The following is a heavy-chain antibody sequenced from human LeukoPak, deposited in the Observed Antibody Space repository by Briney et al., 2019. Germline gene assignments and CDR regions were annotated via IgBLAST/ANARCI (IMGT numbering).Heavy chain of an antibody. D-gene: IGHD3-10*01. CDR2: IYPDDSDT. V-gene: IGHV5-51*01. Sequence: GESLKISCQGSGYSFTGYWIGWVRQMPGKGLEWMGIIYPDDSDTRHSPSFQGQVTISVDKSISTAYLQWSSLKASDTAMYYCARHLPSHYFGSGSYTDYWGQGTLVTVSS. CDR3: ARHLPSHYFGSGSYTDY. J-gene: IGHJ4*02. CDR1: GYSFTGYW.